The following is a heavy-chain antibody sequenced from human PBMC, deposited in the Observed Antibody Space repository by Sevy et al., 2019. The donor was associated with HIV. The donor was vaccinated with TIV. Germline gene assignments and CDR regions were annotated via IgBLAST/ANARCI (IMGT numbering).Heavy chain of an antibody. J-gene: IGHJ6*02. D-gene: IGHD1-1*01. CDR2: IWHDGSNQ. CDR1: GFIFSSYG. V-gene: IGHV3-33*06. Sequence: GGSLRLSCTASGFIFSSYGMHWVRQAPGKGLEWVAVIWHDGSNQNFADSVKDRFTISRDNSRKTLYLEMNSLRADDTAVYYCAKEDDFRSDYGMDVWGQGTTVTVSS. CDR3: AKEDDFRSDYGMDV.